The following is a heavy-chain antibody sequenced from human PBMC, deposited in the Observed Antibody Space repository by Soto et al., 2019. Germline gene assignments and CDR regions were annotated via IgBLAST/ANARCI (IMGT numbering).Heavy chain of an antibody. J-gene: IGHJ4*02. V-gene: IGHV4-39*01. Sequence: KTSETLSLTCTVSGGSISSSSYYWGWIRQPPGKGLEWIGSIYYSGSTYYNPSLKSRVTISVDTSKNQFSLKLSSVTAADTAVYYCARLGSDVAGYYDSSGYYYGIWAFDYWGQGTLVTVSS. CDR2: IYYSGST. CDR1: GGSISSSSYY. CDR3: ARLGSDVAGYYDSSGYYYGIWAFDY. D-gene: IGHD3-22*01.